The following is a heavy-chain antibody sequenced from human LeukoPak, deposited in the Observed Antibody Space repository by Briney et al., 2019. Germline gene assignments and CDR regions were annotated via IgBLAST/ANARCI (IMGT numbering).Heavy chain of an antibody. V-gene: IGHV3-23*01. J-gene: IGHJ4*02. D-gene: IGHD4/OR15-4a*01. CDR2: INGSGGST. Sequence: GGSLRLSCAASGFTFSSYAMTWVRQAPGKGLEWVSDINGSGGSTYYADSVKGRFTISRDNSKNTLYLQMNSLRADDPAVYYCARRAGAYSHPYDYWGQGTLVTVSS. CDR3: ARRAGAYSHPYDY. CDR1: GFTFSSYA.